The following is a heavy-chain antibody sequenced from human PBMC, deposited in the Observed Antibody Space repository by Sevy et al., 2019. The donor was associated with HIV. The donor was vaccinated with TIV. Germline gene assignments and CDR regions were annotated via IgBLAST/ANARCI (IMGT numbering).Heavy chain of an antibody. J-gene: IGHJ4*02. CDR3: ARSNDY. CDR1: VGSISNSTYY. CDR2: IYYGGST. Sequence: SETLSLTCTFSVGSISNSTYYWGWIRQPPGKGLELIGTIYYGGSTYYNPSLKSRVTISVDTSKNQFSLKLSSVTAADTAVYYCARSNDYWGQGTLVTVSS. V-gene: IGHV4-39*01.